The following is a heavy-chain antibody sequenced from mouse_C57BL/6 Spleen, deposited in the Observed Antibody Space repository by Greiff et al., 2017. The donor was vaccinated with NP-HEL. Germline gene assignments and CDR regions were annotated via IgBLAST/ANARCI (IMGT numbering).Heavy chain of an antibody. D-gene: IGHD1-1*01. CDR3: AIENGTTVVAPDY. V-gene: IGHV1-74*01. J-gene: IGHJ2*01. CDR2: IHPSDSDT. CDR1: GYTFTSYW. Sequence: VQLQQPGAELVKPGASVKVSCKASGYTFTSYWMHWVKQRPGQGLEWIGRIHPSDSDTNYNQKFKGKATLTVDKSSSTAYMQLSSLTSEDSAVYCCAIENGTTVVAPDYWGQGTTLTVSS.